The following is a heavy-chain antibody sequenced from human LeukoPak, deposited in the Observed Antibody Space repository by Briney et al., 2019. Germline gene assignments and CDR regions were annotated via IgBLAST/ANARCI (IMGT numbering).Heavy chain of an antibody. J-gene: IGHJ4*02. V-gene: IGHV1-69*06. CDR2: IIPIFGTA. D-gene: IGHD5-12*01. CDR3: ARAGGVNSGYDLDY. CDR1: GGTFSSYA. Sequence: SVEVSCKASGGTFSSYAISWVRQAPGQGLEWMGGIIPIFGTANYAQKFQGRVTITADKSTSTAYMELSSLRSEDTAVYYCARAGGVNSGYDLDYWGQGTLVTVSS.